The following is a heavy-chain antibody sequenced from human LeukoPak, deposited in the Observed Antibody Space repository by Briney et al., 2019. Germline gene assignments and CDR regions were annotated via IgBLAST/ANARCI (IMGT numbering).Heavy chain of an antibody. V-gene: IGHV5-51*01. CDR2: IYPGDSDT. CDR3: ASTREWELLHFDY. Sequence: GESLKISCKGSGYRFTSYWIGWVRQMPGKGLEWMGIIYPGDSDTRYSPSFQGQVTISADKSISTAYLQWSSLKASDTAMYYCASTREWELLHFDYWGQGTLVTVSS. J-gene: IGHJ4*02. D-gene: IGHD1-26*01. CDR1: GYRFTSYW.